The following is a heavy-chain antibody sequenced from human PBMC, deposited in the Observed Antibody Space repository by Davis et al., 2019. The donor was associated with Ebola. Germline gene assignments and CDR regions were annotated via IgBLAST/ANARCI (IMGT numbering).Heavy chain of an antibody. D-gene: IGHD2-2*01. V-gene: IGHV3-43*01. CDR3: AKIGCTSCYVDY. CDR1: GFTFDDYT. CDR2: ISSNGGST. Sequence: PGGSLRLSCAASGFTFDDYTMHWVRQAPGKGLEWVSLISSNGGSTYYAGSVKGRFTISRDNSKNTLYLQMNSLRAEDTAVYYCAKIGCTSCYVDYWGQGTLVTVSS. J-gene: IGHJ4*02.